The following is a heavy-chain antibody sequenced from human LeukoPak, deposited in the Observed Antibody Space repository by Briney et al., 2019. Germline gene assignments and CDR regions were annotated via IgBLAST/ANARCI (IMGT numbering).Heavy chain of an antibody. D-gene: IGHD6-19*01. CDR3: ARAKQWLVPTYYFDY. V-gene: IGHV3-7*01. Sequence: GGSLRLSCAASGSTFSSSWMTWVRQAPGKGLEWVANIKEDGGVRHYVDSVKGRFTISRDNAKNSLYLQMNILRAEDTAVYYCARAKQWLVPTYYFDYWGQGTLVTVSS. CDR2: IKEDGGVR. J-gene: IGHJ4*02. CDR1: GSTFSSSW.